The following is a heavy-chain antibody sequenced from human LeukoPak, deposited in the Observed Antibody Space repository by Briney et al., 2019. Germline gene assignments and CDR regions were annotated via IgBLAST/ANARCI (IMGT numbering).Heavy chain of an antibody. D-gene: IGHD3-22*01. Sequence: GESRKISCKGSGYSFTSYWIGWVRQLPGKGLGGLGIILRGDSDTRYSPSFQGQVTISADKSISTAYLQWSSLKASDTAMYYCARRAYYDSSGYPYYFDYWGQGTLVTVPS. CDR2: ILRGDSDT. V-gene: IGHV5-51*01. J-gene: IGHJ4*02. CDR3: ARRAYYDSSGYPYYFDY. CDR1: GYSFTSYW.